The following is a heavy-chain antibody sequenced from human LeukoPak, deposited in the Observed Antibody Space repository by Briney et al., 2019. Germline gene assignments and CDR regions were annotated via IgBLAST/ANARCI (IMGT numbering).Heavy chain of an antibody. CDR3: ARGGEGSHIVATIAYYFDY. J-gene: IGHJ4*02. CDR2: INHSGST. V-gene: IGHV4-34*01. Sequence: PSETLSLTCAVYGGSFSGYYWSWIRQPPGKGLEWIGEINHSGSTNYNPSLKSRVTISVDTSKNQFSLKLSSVTAADTAVYYCARGGEGSHIVATIAYYFDYWGQGTLVTVSS. D-gene: IGHD5-12*01. CDR1: GGSFSGYY.